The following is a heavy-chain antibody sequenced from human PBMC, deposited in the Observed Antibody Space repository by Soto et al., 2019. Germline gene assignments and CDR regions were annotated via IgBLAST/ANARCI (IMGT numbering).Heavy chain of an antibody. J-gene: IGHJ6*02. CDR3: ARDQGYGDSDPYYYYGMDV. V-gene: IGHV4-4*02. D-gene: IGHD4-17*01. CDR2: IYHSGST. CDR1: GGSISSSNW. Sequence: SETLSLTCAVSGGSISSSNWWSWVRQPPGKGLEWIGEIYHSGSTNYNPSLKSRVTISVDKSKNQFSLKLSSVTAADTAVYYCARDQGYGDSDPYYYYGMDVWGQGTTVTVSS.